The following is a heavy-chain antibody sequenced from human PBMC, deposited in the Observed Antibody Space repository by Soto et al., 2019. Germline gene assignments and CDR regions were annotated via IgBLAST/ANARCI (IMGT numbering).Heavy chain of an antibody. CDR3: ATLGSNYRAFAY. D-gene: IGHD4-4*01. J-gene: IGHJ4*02. CDR1: GFTFSSYW. V-gene: IGHV3-7*01. CDR2: INQDANEK. Sequence: PGGSLRLSCAASGFTFSSYWMSWVRQAPGKGLEWVANINQDANEKYYVDSVKGRFTISRDNAKNSLYLQMNSLRAEDTAVYYCATLGSNYRAFAYWGQGTLVTVSS.